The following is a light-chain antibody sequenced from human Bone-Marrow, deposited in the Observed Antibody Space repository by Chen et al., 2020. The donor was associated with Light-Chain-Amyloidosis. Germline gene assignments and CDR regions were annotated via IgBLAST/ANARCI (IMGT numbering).Light chain of an antibody. Sequence: QSALTQPASVSGSPGQSITISCTGTSSDVGGDNHVSWYQQHPDKAPKLMIYDVTNRPSWVPDRFSGSKPDNTASLTISGLQTEDEADYCCRSYTITNTLVFGCGTRVTVL. J-gene: IGLJ1*01. CDR2: DVT. CDR3: RSYTITNTLV. V-gene: IGLV2-14*01. CDR1: SSDVGGDNH.